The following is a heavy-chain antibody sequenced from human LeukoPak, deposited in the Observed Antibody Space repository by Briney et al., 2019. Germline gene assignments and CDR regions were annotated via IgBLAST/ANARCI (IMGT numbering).Heavy chain of an antibody. CDR1: GGSISSYY. J-gene: IGHJ4*02. V-gene: IGHV4-4*09. Sequence: PSETLSLTCTVSGGSISSYYWSWIRQPPGKGLEWIEYIYTSGSTNYNPSLKSRVTISVDTSKNQFSLKLSSVTAADSAVYYCARHGRYCSSTSCYWVIDYWGQGTLVTVSS. CDR3: ARHGRYCSSTSCYWVIDY. CDR2: IYTSGST. D-gene: IGHD2-2*01.